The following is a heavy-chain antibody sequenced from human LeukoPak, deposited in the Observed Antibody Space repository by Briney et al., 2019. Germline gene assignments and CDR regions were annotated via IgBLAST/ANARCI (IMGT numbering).Heavy chain of an antibody. Sequence: ASVKVSCKASGYTFTGYYMHWVRQAPGQGLEWMGWINPNSGGTNYAQKFQGRVTMTRDTSISTAYMELRSLRSDDTAVYYCARFKEWGPYSDYLGQGTLVTVSS. J-gene: IGHJ4*02. CDR1: GYTFTGYY. CDR2: INPNSGGT. V-gene: IGHV1-2*02. D-gene: IGHD3-3*01. CDR3: ARFKEWGPYSDY.